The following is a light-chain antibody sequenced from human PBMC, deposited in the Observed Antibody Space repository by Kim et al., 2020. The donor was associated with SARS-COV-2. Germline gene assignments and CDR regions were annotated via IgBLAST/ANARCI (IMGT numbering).Light chain of an antibody. CDR1: QSISSW. CDR3: QQYNSYGT. J-gene: IGKJ1*01. CDR2: KAS. Sequence: DIQMTQSPSTLSASVGDRVTITCRSSQSISSWLAWYQQKPGKAPKLLIYKASSLESGVPSRFSGSGSGTEFTLTISSLQPDDFATYYCQQYNSYGTFCQGTKVDIK. V-gene: IGKV1-5*03.